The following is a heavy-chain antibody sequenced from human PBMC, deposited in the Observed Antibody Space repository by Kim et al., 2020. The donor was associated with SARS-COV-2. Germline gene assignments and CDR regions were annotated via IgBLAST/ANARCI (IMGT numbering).Heavy chain of an antibody. CDR3: ARGRIPNRYSSKWFDP. J-gene: IGHJ5*02. V-gene: IGHV4-34*01. CDR2: INHSGST. CDR1: GGSFSGYY. Sequence: SETLSLTCAVYGGSFSGYYWSWIRQPPGKGLEWIGEINHSGSTNYNPSLKSRVTISVDTSKNQFSLKLSSVTAADTAVYYCARGRIPNRYSSKWFDPWGQGTLVTVSS. D-gene: IGHD5-18*01.